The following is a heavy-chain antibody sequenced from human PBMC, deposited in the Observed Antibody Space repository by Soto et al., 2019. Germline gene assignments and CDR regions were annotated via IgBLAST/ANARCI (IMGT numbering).Heavy chain of an antibody. J-gene: IGHJ6*02. CDR1: GGICRTYS. Sequence: QVQLVQSGAEVKRPGSSVKVSCTASGGICRTYSIYWVRQAPGQGLEWMRSIIPLFGTPNYAQKFQGRVIIRADESTSTADMEVTRLISEDTAVYFCERLLGGNFDNYYKMEVWGQGTTVTVSS. V-gene: IGHV1-69*18. CDR2: IIPLFGTP. D-gene: IGHD3-9*01. CDR3: ERLLGGNFDNYYKMEV.